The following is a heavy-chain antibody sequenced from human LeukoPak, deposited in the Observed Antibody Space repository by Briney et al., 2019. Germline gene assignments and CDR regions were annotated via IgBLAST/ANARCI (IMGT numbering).Heavy chain of an antibody. V-gene: IGHV3-30*18. Sequence: GRSLRLSCAASGFTFSSYGMHWVRQAPGKGLEWVAVISYDGSNKYHADSVKGRFTISRDNSKNTLYLQMNSPRAEDTAVYYCAKVGSAVRGVIIGADYWGQGTLVTVSS. J-gene: IGHJ4*02. D-gene: IGHD3-10*01. CDR1: GFTFSSYG. CDR2: ISYDGSNK. CDR3: AKVGSAVRGVIIGADY.